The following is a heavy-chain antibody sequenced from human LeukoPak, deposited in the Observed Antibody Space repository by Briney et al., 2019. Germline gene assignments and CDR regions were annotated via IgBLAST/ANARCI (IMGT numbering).Heavy chain of an antibody. V-gene: IGHV3-64D*06. CDR3: VKDSGFMVAPNSAFDI. D-gene: IGHD4/OR15-4a*01. Sequence: PGGSLRLSCSASGFTFNSYPVHWVRQAPGKGLEYVSGISRNGGSTYYADSVKGRFTISRDNSKNTLYLQMSSLRAEDTAVYYCVKDSGFMVAPNSAFDIWGQGTMVTVSS. CDR2: ISRNGGST. CDR1: GFTFNSYP. J-gene: IGHJ3*02.